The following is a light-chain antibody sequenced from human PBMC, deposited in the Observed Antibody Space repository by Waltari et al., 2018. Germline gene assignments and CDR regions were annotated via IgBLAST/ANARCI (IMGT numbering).Light chain of an antibody. Sequence: QSALTQPASVSGSPGQSITISCTATSSDVGGYNYVSWYQQHPGKAPKLMIYEVSNRPSGVSKRFSGSKSGNTASLTISGLQAEDEADYYCSSYTSSSTLVFGGGTKLTVL. CDR3: SSYTSSSTLV. CDR1: SSDVGGYNY. CDR2: EVS. J-gene: IGLJ2*01. V-gene: IGLV2-14*01.